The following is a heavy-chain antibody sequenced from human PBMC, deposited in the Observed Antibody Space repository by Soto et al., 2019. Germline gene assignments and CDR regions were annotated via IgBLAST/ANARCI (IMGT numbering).Heavy chain of an antibody. J-gene: IGHJ3*02. D-gene: IGHD3-22*01. CDR1: GGTFSSYA. V-gene: IGHV1-69*13. CDR3: ALKVPPLIAGAFDI. CDR2: IIPIFGTA. Sequence: ASVKGSRKASGGTFSSYAISWGRQAPGQGLEWMGGIIPIFGTANYTQKFQGRVTITADESTSTAYMELSSLRSEDTAVYYCALKVPPLIAGAFDIWGQGTMVTVSS.